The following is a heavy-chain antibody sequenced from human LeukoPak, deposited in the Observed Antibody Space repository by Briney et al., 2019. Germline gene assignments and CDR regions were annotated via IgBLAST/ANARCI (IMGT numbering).Heavy chain of an antibody. Sequence: SETLSLTCTVSGGSISSYYWSWIRQPPGKGLEWIGYIYYSGSTNYNPSLKSRVTISVDTSKNQFSLKLSSVTAADTAVYYCARLTFAGGSSWDYYYYMDVWGKGTTVTVSS. J-gene: IGHJ6*03. CDR3: ARLTFAGGSSWDYYYYMDV. D-gene: IGHD4-23*01. CDR1: GGSISSYY. CDR2: IYYSGST. V-gene: IGHV4-59*08.